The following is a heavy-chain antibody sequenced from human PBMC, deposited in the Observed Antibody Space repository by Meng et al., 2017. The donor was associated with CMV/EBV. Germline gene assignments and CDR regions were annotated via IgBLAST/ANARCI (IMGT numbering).Heavy chain of an antibody. CDR2: ISAYNGNT. Sequence: VQLVQSGAGVKKHGASVMFPCKAAGYTFTSYGISWVRQAPGQGLEWMGWISAYNGNTNYAQKLQGRVTMTTDTSTSTAYMELRSLRSDDTAVYYCARGVAAAGRALNWGQGTLVTVSS. CDR3: ARGVAAAGRALN. J-gene: IGHJ4*02. V-gene: IGHV1-18*01. D-gene: IGHD6-13*01. CDR1: GYTFTSYG.